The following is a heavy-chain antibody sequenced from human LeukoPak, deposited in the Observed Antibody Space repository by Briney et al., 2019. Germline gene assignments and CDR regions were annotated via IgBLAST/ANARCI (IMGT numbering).Heavy chain of an antibody. CDR2: IYSGGST. CDR1: GYFVRRNY. D-gene: IGHD3-22*01. J-gene: IGHJ4*02. V-gene: IGHV3-66*02. CDR3: ARGDSSGYLFDY. Sequence: GGSLRLFCGASGYFVRRNYMRWVRQARGRGLEWVSVIYSGGSTYYADSAKGRFTISRDNSKNTLYLQMNSLRAEDTAVYYCARGDSSGYLFDYWGQGTLVTVS.